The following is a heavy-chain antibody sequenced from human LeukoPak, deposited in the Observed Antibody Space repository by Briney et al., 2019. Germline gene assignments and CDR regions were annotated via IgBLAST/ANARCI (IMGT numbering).Heavy chain of an antibody. CDR2: INPATAST. D-gene: IGHD1-14*01. V-gene: IGHV1-46*01. CDR1: GYTFTNFY. J-gene: IGHJ3*02. Sequence: ASVKVSCKASGYTFTNFYLHWVRQAPGQGLEWMGIINPATASTTYAQKFQGRVTITRDVSTSTVYMELSSLRSEDTAVYFCARDLNPQSIGMRAFDIWGQGTMVTASS. CDR3: ARDLNPQSIGMRAFDI.